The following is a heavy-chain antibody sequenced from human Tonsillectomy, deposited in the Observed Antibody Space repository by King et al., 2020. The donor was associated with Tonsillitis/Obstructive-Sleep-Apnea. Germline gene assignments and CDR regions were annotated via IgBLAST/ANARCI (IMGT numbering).Heavy chain of an antibody. Sequence: VQLVESGGGLVQPGGSLRLSCAASGFTFSSYAMSWVRQAPGKGLEWVSAISGSGGSTYYADSVKGRFNISRDNSKNTLYLQMNSLRAEDTAVYYCAKDEFGDYVYSPYYYYGMDVWGQGTTVTVSS. D-gene: IGHD4-17*01. J-gene: IGHJ6*02. CDR3: AKDEFGDYVYSPYYYYGMDV. CDR2: ISGSGGST. CDR1: GFTFSSYA. V-gene: IGHV3-23*04.